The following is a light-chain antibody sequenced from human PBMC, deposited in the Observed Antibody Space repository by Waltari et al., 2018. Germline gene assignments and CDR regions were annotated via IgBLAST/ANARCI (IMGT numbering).Light chain of an antibody. Sequence: QSVLTQPPSASGTPGQRVTISCSGRSSNIGSNYVYWYQQLPGTAPKLLIYRNNQWPSGVPDRFSGSKSGTSASLAISGLRSEDEADYYCAAWDDSLSGWVFGGGTKLTVL. CDR3: AAWDDSLSGWV. CDR1: SSNIGSNY. CDR2: RNN. V-gene: IGLV1-47*01. J-gene: IGLJ3*02.